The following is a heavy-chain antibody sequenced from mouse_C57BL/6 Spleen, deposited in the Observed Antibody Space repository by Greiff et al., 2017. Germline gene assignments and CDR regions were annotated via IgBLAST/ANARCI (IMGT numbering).Heavy chain of an antibody. V-gene: IGHV5-4*01. J-gene: IGHJ1*03. CDR3: AREGGVGDGYYWYFDV. D-gene: IGHD2-3*01. CDR2: ISDGGSYT. CDR1: GFTFSSYA. Sequence: DVHLVESGGGLVKPGGSLKLSCAASGFTFSSYAMSWVRQTPEKRLEWVATISDGGSYTYYPDNVKGRFTISRDNAKNNLYLQMSHLKSEDTAMYYCAREGGVGDGYYWYFDVWGTGTTVTVSS.